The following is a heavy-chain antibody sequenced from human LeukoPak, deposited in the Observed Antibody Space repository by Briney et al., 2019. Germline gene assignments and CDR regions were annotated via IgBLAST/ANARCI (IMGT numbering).Heavy chain of an antibody. D-gene: IGHD2-2*01. CDR3: ARDFGGYCSSTSCRTTVTDFDY. Sequence: SVKVSCKASGGTFSSYAISWVRQAPGQGLEWMGRIIPILGIANYAQKFQGRVTITADKSTSTAYMELSSLRSEDTAVYYCARDFGGYCSSTSCRTTVTDFDYWGQGTLVTVSS. CDR1: GGTFSSYA. V-gene: IGHV1-69*04. CDR2: IIPILGIA. J-gene: IGHJ4*02.